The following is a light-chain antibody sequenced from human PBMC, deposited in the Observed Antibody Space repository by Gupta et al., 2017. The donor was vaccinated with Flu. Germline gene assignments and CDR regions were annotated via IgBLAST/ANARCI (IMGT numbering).Light chain of an antibody. V-gene: IGKV1-6*01. CDR2: SAL. J-gene: IGKJ1*01. Sequence: AIHMTQSPSSLSASLGDRVTIPCRAGQALSDDLGWYQQKSGKAPKLLIYSALTLRSGVPSRFSGSGFGTQFTLTISGLQPEDFATYYCLQDHDYPPTFGQGTKVEVK. CDR3: LQDHDYPPT. CDR1: QALSDD.